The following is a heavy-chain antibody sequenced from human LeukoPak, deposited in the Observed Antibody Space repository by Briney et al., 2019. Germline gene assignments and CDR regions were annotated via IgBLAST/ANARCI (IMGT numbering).Heavy chain of an antibody. CDR2: MYAGGTT. J-gene: IGHJ5*02. D-gene: IGHD6-19*01. V-gene: IGHV3-53*01. Sequence: GGSVRLSCAASGVIVSRNFMSWVRQAPGKGLQWVAIMYAGGTTDYSDSVRGRFHISRDSSNNALSLQINSLRAEDTAVYYCARGSGSGWPLDRWGQGALVTVSS. CDR1: GVIVSRNF. CDR3: ARGSGSGWPLDR.